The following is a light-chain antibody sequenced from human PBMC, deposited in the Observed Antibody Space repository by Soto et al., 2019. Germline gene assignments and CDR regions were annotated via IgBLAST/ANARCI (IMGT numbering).Light chain of an antibody. CDR3: QQYNNWPIN. CDR1: QSVSSN. J-gene: IGKJ5*01. Sequence: EIVMTQHPATLSVSPGERATLSCRASQSVSSNLAWYQQKPGQAPRLLIYGASTRATGIPARFSGSGSGTEFTLTISSLQSEDFAVYYCQQYNNWPINCGQGTRLEIK. V-gene: IGKV3-15*01. CDR2: GAS.